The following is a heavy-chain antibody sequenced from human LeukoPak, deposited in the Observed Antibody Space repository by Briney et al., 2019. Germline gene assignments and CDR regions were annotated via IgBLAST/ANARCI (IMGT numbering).Heavy chain of an antibody. V-gene: IGHV3-21*01. Sequence: KPGGSLRLSCAASGFTFSSYAMSWVRQAPGEGLEWVSSITTSGGSTYYADSVKGRFTISRDNAKNSLYLQMNSLRAEDTAVYYCARDSLAVAADYYYYYYGMDVWGQGTTVTVSS. CDR2: ITTSGGST. CDR3: ARDSLAVAADYYYYYYGMDV. D-gene: IGHD6-19*01. J-gene: IGHJ6*02. CDR1: GFTFSSYA.